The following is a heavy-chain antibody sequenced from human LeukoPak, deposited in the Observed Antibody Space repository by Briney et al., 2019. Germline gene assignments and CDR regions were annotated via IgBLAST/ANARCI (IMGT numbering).Heavy chain of an antibody. D-gene: IGHD5-24*01. CDR2: INPSGDTT. CDR1: GYTLTSYY. J-gene: IGHJ6*02. CDR3: ASVYKNGMDV. Sequence: VASVNVSCKASGYTLTSYYLHWVRQAPGQGLGWMAIINPSGDTTSHAQKFQGRVTMTRDTSASTVYMGLSSLRSEDTAVYYCASVYKNGMDVWGQGTTVTVSS. V-gene: IGHV1-46*01.